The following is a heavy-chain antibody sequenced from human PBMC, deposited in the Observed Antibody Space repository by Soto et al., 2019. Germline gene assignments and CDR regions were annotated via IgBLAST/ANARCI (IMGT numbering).Heavy chain of an antibody. J-gene: IGHJ5*02. CDR3: ARDRYCSGGRCYNWFDP. CDR1: GFTFSSYG. CDR2: IWYDGSNK. V-gene: IGHV3-33*08. D-gene: IGHD2-15*01. Sequence: GGSLRLSCAASGFTFSSYGMHWVRQAPGKGLEWVADIWYDGSNKYYADSVKGRFTISRDNSKNTLYLQMNSLRAEDTAVYYCARDRYCSGGRCYNWFDPWGQGTMVTVSS.